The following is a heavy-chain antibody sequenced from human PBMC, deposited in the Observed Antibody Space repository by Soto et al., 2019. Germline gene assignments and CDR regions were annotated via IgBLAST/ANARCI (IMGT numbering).Heavy chain of an antibody. J-gene: IGHJ6*02. V-gene: IGHV4-59*01. D-gene: IGHD3-3*01. CDR1: GGSISSYY. CDR3: ARVGYDFWSGYYPFSEPYGMDV. CDR2: IYHSGST. Sequence: ASETLSLTCTVSGGSISSYYWSWIRQPPGKGLEWIGYIYHSGSTNYNPSLKSRVTISVDTSKNQFSLKLSSVTAADTAVYYCARVGYDFWSGYYPFSEPYGMDVWGQGTTVTVSS.